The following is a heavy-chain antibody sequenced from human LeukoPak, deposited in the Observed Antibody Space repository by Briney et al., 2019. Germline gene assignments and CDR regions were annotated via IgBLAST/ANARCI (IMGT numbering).Heavy chain of an antibody. V-gene: IGHV3-23*01. J-gene: IGHJ4*02. CDR1: GFTFNSYA. CDR2: ISGSGGGT. Sequence: GGSLRLSCGASGFTFNSYAVSWVRQAPGKGLEWVSAISGSGGGTYYADSVRGRFTISRDNSKNTVYLQMNSLSTEDTAVYYCAKTTTRYSSGRYPGWPVDCWGQGTLVTVSS. CDR3: AKTTTRYSSGRYPGWPVDC. D-gene: IGHD6-19*01.